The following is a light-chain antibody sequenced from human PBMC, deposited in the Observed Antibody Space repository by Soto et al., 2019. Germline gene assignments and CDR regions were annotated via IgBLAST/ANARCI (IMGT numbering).Light chain of an antibody. J-gene: IGLJ1*01. CDR2: SNN. CDR1: SSNIGSNT. V-gene: IGLV1-44*01. Sequence: QLVLTQPPSASGTPGQRVTISCSGSSSNIGSNTVNWYQQLPGTAPKLLIYSNNQRPSGVPDRFSGSKSGTSASLAISGLQSEDEADYYCAAWDDSLNGQVFGTGTQLTVL. CDR3: AAWDDSLNGQV.